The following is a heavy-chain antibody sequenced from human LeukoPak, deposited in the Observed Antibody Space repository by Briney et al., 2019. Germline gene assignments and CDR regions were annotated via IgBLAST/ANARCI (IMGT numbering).Heavy chain of an antibody. CDR2: INHSGST. D-gene: IGHD3-9*01. J-gene: IGHJ4*02. CDR3: ARFRAQRRYFGWLLTDY. V-gene: IGHV4-34*01. CDR1: GGSFSGYY. Sequence: SETLSLTCAVYGGSFSGYYWSWIRQPPGKGLEWIGEINHSGSTNYNPSLKSRVTISVDTSKNQFSLKLSSVTAADTAVYYCARFRAQRRYFGWLLTDYWGQGALVTVSS.